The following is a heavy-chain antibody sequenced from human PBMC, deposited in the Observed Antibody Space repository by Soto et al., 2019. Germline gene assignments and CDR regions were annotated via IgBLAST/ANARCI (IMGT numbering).Heavy chain of an antibody. Sequence: GSLRLSCAASGFTFSSYEMNWVRQAPGKGLEWVSYISSSGSTIYYADSVKGRFTISRDNAKNSLYLQMNSLRAEDTAVYYCATLPDSGGAFDIWGQGTMVTVSS. CDR1: GFTFSSYE. CDR2: ISSSGSTI. J-gene: IGHJ3*02. CDR3: ATLPDSGGAFDI. V-gene: IGHV3-48*03. D-gene: IGHD4-17*01.